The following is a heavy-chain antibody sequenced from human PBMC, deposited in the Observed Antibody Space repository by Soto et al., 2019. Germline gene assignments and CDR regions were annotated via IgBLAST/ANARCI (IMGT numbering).Heavy chain of an antibody. CDR1: GGSIGTSYW. CDR3: AHSIVNMVRGVIENWFDP. Sequence: TLSLTCIVSGGSIGTSYWSWLRQPPGKALEWLALIYWNDDKRYSPSLKSRLTITKDTSKNQVVLTMTNMDPVDTATYYCAHSIVNMVRGVIENWFDPWGQGTLVTVSS. J-gene: IGHJ5*02. D-gene: IGHD3-10*01. V-gene: IGHV2-5*01. CDR2: IYWNDDK.